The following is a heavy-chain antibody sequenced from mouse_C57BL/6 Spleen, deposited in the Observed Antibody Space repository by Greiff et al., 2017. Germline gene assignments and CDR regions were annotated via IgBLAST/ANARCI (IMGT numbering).Heavy chain of an antibody. J-gene: IGHJ4*01. CDR2: IYPGAGDT. D-gene: IGHD1-3*01. CDR1: GYAFSSSW. CDR3: ARWSGYYAMDY. Sequence: QVQLQQSGPELVKPGASVKISCKASGYAFSSSWMNWVKQRPGKGLEWIGRIYPGAGDTNYNGKFKGKATLTADKSSSTAYMQLSSLTSEDSAVCLWARWSGYYAMDYWGQGTSVTVSS. V-gene: IGHV1-82*01.